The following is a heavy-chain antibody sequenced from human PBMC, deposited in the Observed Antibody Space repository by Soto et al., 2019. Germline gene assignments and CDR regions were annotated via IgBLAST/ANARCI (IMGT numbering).Heavy chain of an antibody. V-gene: IGHV3-23*01. CDR3: AKDGGGSSVVDYYGMDV. CDR1: GFTFSSYA. Sequence: GESLKISCAASGFTFSSYAMSWVRQAPGKGLEWVSAISGSGGSTYYADSVKGRFTISRANSKNTLYLQMNSLGAEDTAVYYCAKDGGGSSVVDYYGMDVWGQGTTVTVSS. CDR2: ISGSGGST. D-gene: IGHD6-13*01. J-gene: IGHJ6*02.